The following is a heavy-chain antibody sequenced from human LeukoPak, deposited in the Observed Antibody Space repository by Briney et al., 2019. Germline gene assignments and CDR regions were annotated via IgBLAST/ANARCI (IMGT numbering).Heavy chain of an antibody. CDR3: ARVLRIAVAGAPLAY. D-gene: IGHD6-19*01. V-gene: IGHV1-46*01. J-gene: IGHJ4*02. Sequence: ASVKVSCKVSGYTLTELSMHWVRQAPGQGLEWMGIINPSGGSTSYAQKFQGRVTMTRDMSTSTVYMELSSLRSEDTAVYYCARVLRIAVAGAPLAYWGQGTLVTVSS. CDR2: INPSGGST. CDR1: GYTLTELS.